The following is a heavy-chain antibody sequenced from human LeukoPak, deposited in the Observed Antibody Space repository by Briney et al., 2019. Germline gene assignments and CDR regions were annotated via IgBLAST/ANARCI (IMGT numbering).Heavy chain of an antibody. V-gene: IGHV1-18*01. J-gene: IGHJ5*02. CDR2: ISAYNGNT. CDR1: GYTFTSYG. CDR3: ARANANWNYEENWFDP. Sequence: ASVKVSCKASGYTFTSYGISWVRQAPGQGLEWMGWISAYNGNTNYAQKLQGRVTMTTDTSTSTAYMELRSLRSDDTAVYYCARANANWNYEENWFDPWGQGTLVTVS. D-gene: IGHD1-7*01.